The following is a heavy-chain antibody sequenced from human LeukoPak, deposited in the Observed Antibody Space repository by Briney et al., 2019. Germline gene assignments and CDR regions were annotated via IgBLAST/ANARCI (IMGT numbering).Heavy chain of an antibody. CDR1: GFTLNSYA. CDR2: ISGSGGST. V-gene: IGHV3-23*01. J-gene: IGHJ4*02. Sequence: GGSLRLSCAASGFTLNSYAMSWVRQAPGKGLEWVSAISGSGGSTYYADSVKGRFTISRDNSKNTLYLQMNSLRAEDTAVYYCAKYRHWNGGYDYWGQGTLVTVSS. CDR3: AKYRHWNGGYDY. D-gene: IGHD1-1*01.